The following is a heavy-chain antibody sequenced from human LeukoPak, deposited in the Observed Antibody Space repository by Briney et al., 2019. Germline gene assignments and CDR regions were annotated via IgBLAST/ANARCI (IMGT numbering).Heavy chain of an antibody. Sequence: GASLRLSCAASGFTFSSYAMSWVRQAPGKGLEWVSAISGSGGSTYYADSVKSRFTISRDNSKNTLYLQMNSLRAEDTAVYYCAKDGPYVWGSYRRGYSYGLDYWGQGTLVTVSS. V-gene: IGHV3-23*01. CDR1: GFTFSSYA. J-gene: IGHJ4*02. CDR2: ISGSGGST. D-gene: IGHD3-16*02. CDR3: AKDGPYVWGSYRRGYSYGLDY.